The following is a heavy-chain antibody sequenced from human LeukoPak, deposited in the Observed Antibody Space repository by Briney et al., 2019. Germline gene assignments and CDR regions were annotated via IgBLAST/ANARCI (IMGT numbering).Heavy chain of an antibody. CDR1: GGSISSYY. CDR2: IYISGSGST. J-gene: IGHJ4*02. CDR3: ARAPNYDFWSGYLDY. Sequence: LSETLSLTCTVSGGSISSYYWSWIRQPAGKGLEWIGRIYISGSGSTNYNPSLKSRVTMSVDTSKNQFSLKLSSVTAADTAVYYCARAPNYDFWSGYLDYWGQGTLVTVSS. V-gene: IGHV4-4*07. D-gene: IGHD3-3*01.